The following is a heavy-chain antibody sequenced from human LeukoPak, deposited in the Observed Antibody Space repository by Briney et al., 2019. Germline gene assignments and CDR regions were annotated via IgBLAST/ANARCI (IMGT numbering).Heavy chain of an antibody. CDR2: IYYSGST. Sequence: SETLSLTCTVSGGSISSSSYYWGWIRQPPGKGLEWIGSIYYSGSTYYNPSLKSRVTISVDTSKNQFSLELSSVTAADTAVYYCARDRTYYYDSSGYYSELYFDYWGQGTLVTVSS. V-gene: IGHV4-39*02. CDR3: ARDRTYYYDSSGYYSELYFDY. D-gene: IGHD3-22*01. CDR1: GGSISSSSYY. J-gene: IGHJ4*02.